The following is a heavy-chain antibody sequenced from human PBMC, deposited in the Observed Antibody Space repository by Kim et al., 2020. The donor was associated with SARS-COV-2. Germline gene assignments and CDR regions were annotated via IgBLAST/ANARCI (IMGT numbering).Heavy chain of an antibody. D-gene: IGHD3-10*01. CDR2: IKSKTDGGTT. V-gene: IGHV3-15*01. CDR1: GFTFSNAW. Sequence: GGSLRLSCAASGFTFSNAWMSWVRQAPGKGLEWVGRIKSKTDGGTTDYAAPVKGRFTISRDDSKNTLYLQMNSLKTEDTAVYYCTTQTNVLLWFGELSPFDYWGQGTLVTVSS. CDR3: TTQTNVLLWFGELSPFDY. J-gene: IGHJ4*02.